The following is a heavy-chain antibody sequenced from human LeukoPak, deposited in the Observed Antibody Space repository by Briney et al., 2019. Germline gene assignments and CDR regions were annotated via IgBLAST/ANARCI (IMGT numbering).Heavy chain of an antibody. J-gene: IGHJ4*02. CDR1: GGFISSSSYY. CDR3: ARPLYGSGGQYYFDY. CDR2: IYYSGST. V-gene: IGHV4-39*01. D-gene: IGHD3-10*01. Sequence: SETLSLTCTVSGGFISSSSYYWGWIRQPPGKGLEWIGSIYYSGSTYYNPSLKSRVTISVDTSKNQFSLKLSSVTAADTAVYYCARPLYGSGGQYYFDYWGQGTLVTVSS.